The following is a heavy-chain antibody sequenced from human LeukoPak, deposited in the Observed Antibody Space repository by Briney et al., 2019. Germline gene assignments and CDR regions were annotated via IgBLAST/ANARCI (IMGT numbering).Heavy chain of an antibody. CDR1: GYTLTELS. CDR3: ARMVRGVTVFDY. V-gene: IGHV1-24*01. CDR2: FDPEDGET. Sequence: ASVKVSCKFSGYTLTELSMHWARQAPGKGLEWMGGFDPEDGETIYAQMSQGRVTMTEDTATDTAYMELSSLRSEDTAVYYCARMVRGVTVFDYWGQGTLVTVSS. J-gene: IGHJ4*02. D-gene: IGHD3-10*01.